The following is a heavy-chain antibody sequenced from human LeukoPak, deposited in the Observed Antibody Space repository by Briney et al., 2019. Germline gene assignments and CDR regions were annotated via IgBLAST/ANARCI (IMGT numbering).Heavy chain of an antibody. CDR1: GGTFSSYA. CDR2: IIPIFGTA. D-gene: IGHD5-18*01. Sequence: GSSVKVSCKASGGTFSSYAISWVRQAPGQGLEWMGGIIPIFGTANYAQKFQGRVTITADESTSTAYMELSSLRSEDTAVYYCAREGTRGYSYGYFDYWGQGTLVTVSS. CDR3: AREGTRGYSYGYFDY. V-gene: IGHV1-69*01. J-gene: IGHJ4*02.